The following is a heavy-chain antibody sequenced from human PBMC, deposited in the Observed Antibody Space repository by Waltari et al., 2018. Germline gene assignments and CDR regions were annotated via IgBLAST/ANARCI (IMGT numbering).Heavy chain of an antibody. CDR1: GFTFSSYA. V-gene: IGHV3-23*01. CDR2: ISGSGGST. D-gene: IGHD6-13*01. J-gene: IGHJ6*02. CDR3: AKGKYPEQQPSTGYMDV. Sequence: EVQLLESGGGFVQPGGSLRLSCAASGFTFSSYAMNWVRQAPGKGLEWVSGISGSGGSTYYVDSRRGRFSISRDNSKNTLYLQMNSLRDEDTAVYYCAKGKYPEQQPSTGYMDVWGQGTTLTVSS.